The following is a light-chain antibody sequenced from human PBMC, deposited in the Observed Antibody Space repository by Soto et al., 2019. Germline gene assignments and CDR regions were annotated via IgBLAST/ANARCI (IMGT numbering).Light chain of an antibody. CDR1: QGISSY. V-gene: IGKV1-9*01. Sequence: IQLTQSPSSLSASVGDRVTITCRASQGISSYLAWYQQKPGKAPKLLIYAASTLQSGVPSRFSGSGSGTDFTLTISSLQPEDFATYYCLQHNRYPWTFGQGTKVDI. J-gene: IGKJ1*01. CDR3: LQHNRYPWT. CDR2: AAS.